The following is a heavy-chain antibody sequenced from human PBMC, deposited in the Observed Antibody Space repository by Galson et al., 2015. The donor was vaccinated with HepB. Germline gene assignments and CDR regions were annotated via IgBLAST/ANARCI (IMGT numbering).Heavy chain of an antibody. V-gene: IGHV3-33*01. CDR1: GFSFFNYG. CDR2: IRYDGSNK. CDR3: ARSEPRTWHNFDY. Sequence: SLRLSCAASGFSFFNYGMHWVRQAPGKGLEWVAFIRYDGSNKYYGDSVKGRFTISRDNSNKMVYLQMNSLRAEDTAVFYCARSEPRTWHNFDYWGQGTLVTVSS. D-gene: IGHD1-14*01. J-gene: IGHJ4*02.